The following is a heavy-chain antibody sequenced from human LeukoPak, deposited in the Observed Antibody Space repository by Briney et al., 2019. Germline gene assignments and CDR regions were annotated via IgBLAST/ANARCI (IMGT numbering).Heavy chain of an antibody. V-gene: IGHV3-21*01. CDR1: GFTFSSYT. D-gene: IGHD5-18*01. CDR2: ISSSRSYI. CDR3: ASLDNGYSYADAFDI. J-gene: IGHJ3*02. Sequence: PGGSLRLSCAASGFTFSSYTMNWVRQAPGKGLEWVSSISSSRSYIYYADSVKGRFTISRDNAKNSLYLQMNSLRAEDTAVYYCASLDNGYSYADAFDIWGQGTMVTVSS.